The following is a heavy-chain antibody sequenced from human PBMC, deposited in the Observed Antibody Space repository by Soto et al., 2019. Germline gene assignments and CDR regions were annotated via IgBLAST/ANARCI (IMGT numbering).Heavy chain of an antibody. CDR2: VWYDGGNK. D-gene: IGHD5-12*01. V-gene: IGHV3-33*01. CDR1: GFTFSSYG. Sequence: QVQLVESGGGVVQPGRSLRLSCAASGFTFSSYGMHWVRQAPGKGLELVALVWYDGGNKYYADSVKGRFTISRDNSKNTLYLQMNSLRDEDTAVYYCVRAAGYSGNDYVYYYGMDVWGQGTTVTVSS. CDR3: VRAAGYSGNDYVYYYGMDV. J-gene: IGHJ6*02.